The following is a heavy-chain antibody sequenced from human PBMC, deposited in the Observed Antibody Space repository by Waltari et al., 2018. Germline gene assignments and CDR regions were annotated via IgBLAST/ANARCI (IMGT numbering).Heavy chain of an antibody. V-gene: IGHV4-39*01. D-gene: IGHD3-16*02. CDR2: IVYSGGP. J-gene: IGHJ4*02. Sequence: QVQLVESGGGVVQPGRSLRLSCAASGFTFSSYGMHWVRKAPGKGLEWIGSIVYSGGPYHNPSLKSRVTISVDTAKNQFSLKLGSVTAADTAVYYCARQHEDDYVWGSYRKGDQTLDYWGQGTLVTVSS. CDR1: GFTFSSYG. CDR3: ARQHEDDYVWGSYRKGDQTLDY.